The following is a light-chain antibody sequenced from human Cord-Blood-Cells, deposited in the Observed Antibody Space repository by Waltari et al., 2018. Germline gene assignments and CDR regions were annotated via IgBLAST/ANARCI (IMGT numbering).Light chain of an antibody. V-gene: IGLV5-45*01. Sequence: QAVLTQPASLSASPGASASPTCTLRRGINVGTYRIYWYQQKPGSPPQYLLRYKSDSDKQQGSGVPSRFSGSKDASANAGILLISGLQSEDEADYYCMIWHSSAYVFGTGTKVTVL. CDR3: MIWHSSAYV. J-gene: IGLJ1*01. CDR1: RGINVGTYR. CDR2: YKSDSDK.